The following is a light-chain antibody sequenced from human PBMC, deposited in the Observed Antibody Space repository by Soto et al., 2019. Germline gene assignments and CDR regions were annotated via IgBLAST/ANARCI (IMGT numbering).Light chain of an antibody. V-gene: IGLV2-14*01. Sequence: QSALTQPASLSGSPGQSITISCTGTSSDIGAYDYVSWFQQHPGKAPKLMISEVTNRPSGVSNRFSGSKSGYTAYLTISGLQVEDEAEYFFFSFTTTITHVFGTRTKVT. CDR1: SSDIGAYDY. CDR3: FSFTTTITHV. CDR2: EVT. J-gene: IGLJ1*01.